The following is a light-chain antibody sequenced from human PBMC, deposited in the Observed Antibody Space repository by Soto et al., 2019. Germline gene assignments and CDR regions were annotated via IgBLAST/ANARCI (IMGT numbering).Light chain of an antibody. J-gene: IGKJ5*01. Sequence: EIVMTQSPATLSVSPGERATLSCRASQSVSGNLAWYQQKPGQAPRLLIYGASTRATGSPARFSGSGSGTEFTLTISRLQSEDFAVYYCQQYNNWLITFGQGTRLEIK. V-gene: IGKV3-15*01. CDR2: GAS. CDR1: QSVSGN. CDR3: QQYNNWLIT.